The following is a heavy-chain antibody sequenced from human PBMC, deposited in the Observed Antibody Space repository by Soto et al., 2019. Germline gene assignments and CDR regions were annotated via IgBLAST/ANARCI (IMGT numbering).Heavy chain of an antibody. Sequence: EVQLVESGGGLVQPGGSLRLSCAASGFTFSTYWIHWVRQAPGKGLVWVSRINSDGSSTNYADSVKGRFTISRDNAKNTLFLQMNSLRAEDTAVYYCARDRWGGGRDMDFLGQGTTVTVSS. CDR1: GFTFSTYW. J-gene: IGHJ6*02. CDR3: ARDRWGGGRDMDF. CDR2: INSDGSST. D-gene: IGHD3-10*01. V-gene: IGHV3-74*01.